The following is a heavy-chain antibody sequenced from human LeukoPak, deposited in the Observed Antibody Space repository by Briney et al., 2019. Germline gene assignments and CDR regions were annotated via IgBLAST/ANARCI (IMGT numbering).Heavy chain of an antibody. CDR1: GFTFSSYS. CDR3: ARDVEQQLVGYYGMDV. Sequence: GGSLRLSCAASGFTFSSYSMNWVRQAPGKGLEWVSSISSSSSYIYYADSVKGRFTISKDNAKNSLYLQMNSLRAEDTAVYYCARDVEQQLVGYYGMDVWGQGTTVTVSS. D-gene: IGHD6-13*01. V-gene: IGHV3-21*01. J-gene: IGHJ6*02. CDR2: ISSSSSYI.